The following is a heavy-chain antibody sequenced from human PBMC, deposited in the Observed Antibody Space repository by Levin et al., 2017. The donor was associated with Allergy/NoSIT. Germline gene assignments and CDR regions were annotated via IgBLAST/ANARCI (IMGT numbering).Heavy chain of an antibody. CDR2: IRSKAYGGTT. D-gene: IGHD5-12*01. CDR1: GFTFGDYA. V-gene: IGHV3-49*03. J-gene: IGHJ4*02. CDR3: SRDPIVATIKFDY. Sequence: PGGSLRLSCTTSGFTFGDYAMSWFRQAPGKGLEWVGFIRSKAYGGTTEYAASVKGRFTISRDDSKSIAYLQMNSLKTEDTAVYYCSRDPIVATIKFDYWGQGTLVNVSS.